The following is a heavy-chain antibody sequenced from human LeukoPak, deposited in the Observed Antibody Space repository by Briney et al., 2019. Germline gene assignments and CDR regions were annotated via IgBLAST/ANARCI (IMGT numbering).Heavy chain of an antibody. J-gene: IGHJ6*03. D-gene: IGHD3-10*01. Sequence: KPSETLSLTCTVSGGSIGTYYWSWIRQPPGEALEWIGYVYYGGSTNYNPSLKSRVTISVATSKNQFSLKLNSVTAADTAVYYCTRGIPGSGSFPQWHYYYHIDVWGKGTTVTVSS. CDR2: VYYGGST. CDR3: TRGIPGSGSFPQWHYYYHIDV. V-gene: IGHV4-59*01. CDR1: GGSIGTYY.